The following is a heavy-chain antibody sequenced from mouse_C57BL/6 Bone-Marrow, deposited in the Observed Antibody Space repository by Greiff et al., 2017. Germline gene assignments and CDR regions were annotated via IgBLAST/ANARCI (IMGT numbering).Heavy chain of an antibody. CDR3: ARWLRRDYYAMDY. Sequence: QVQLQQSGPELVKPGASVKISCKASGYAFSSSWMNWVKQRPGKGLEWIGRIYPGVGDTNYNGKFKGKATLTADKSSSTAYMQLSSLTSEDSAVYFCARWLRRDYYAMDYWGQGTSVTVSS. V-gene: IGHV1-82*01. D-gene: IGHD2-2*01. J-gene: IGHJ4*01. CDR1: GYAFSSSW. CDR2: IYPGVGDT.